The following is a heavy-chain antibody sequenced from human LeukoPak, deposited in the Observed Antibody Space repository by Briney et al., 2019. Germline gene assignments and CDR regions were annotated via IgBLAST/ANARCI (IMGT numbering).Heavy chain of an antibody. Sequence: PGGSLRLSCAASGFTFSSYGMHWVRHAPGKGLEWVAFIRYDGSNKYYADSVKGRFTISRDNSKNMLYLQMNSLRAEDSAVFYCAKDLNQRIQLWLPNFDYWGQGTLVTVSS. CDR3: AKDLNQRIQLWLPNFDY. CDR2: IRYDGSNK. CDR1: GFTFSSYG. V-gene: IGHV3-30*02. J-gene: IGHJ4*02. D-gene: IGHD5-18*01.